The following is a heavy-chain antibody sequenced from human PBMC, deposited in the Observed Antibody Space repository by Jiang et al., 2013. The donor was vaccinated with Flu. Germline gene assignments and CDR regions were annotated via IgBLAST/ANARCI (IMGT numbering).Heavy chain of an antibody. J-gene: IGHJ6*02. D-gene: IGHD3-10*01. CDR2: ISTNTGKS. V-gene: IGHV7-4-1*02. CDR3: ASYTTRVKIIRGVPILDGMDV. CDR1: GFNFHNYA. Sequence: QSGSELKKPGASVKVSCKASGFNFHNYAMNWVRQAPGQGLEWMGWISTNTGKSTYAQAFTGRFDFSLDTSVTTAYLQISSLKPEDTAVYFCASYTTRVKIIRGVPILDGMDVWGQGTTVSVSS.